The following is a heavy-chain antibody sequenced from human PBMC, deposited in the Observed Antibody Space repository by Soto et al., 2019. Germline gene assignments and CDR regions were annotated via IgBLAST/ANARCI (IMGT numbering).Heavy chain of an antibody. CDR3: AHRPVRSGTYSGAQPFDY. D-gene: IGHD1-26*01. V-gene: IGHV2-5*02. CDR1: GFSLSTSGVG. J-gene: IGHJ4*02. CDR2: IFWDDDK. Sequence: QITLKESGPTLVKSTQTLTLTCTFSGFSLSTSGVGVGWIRQSPGKALEWLALIFWDDDKRYSPSLKSRLTITKDTSKNQVVLTMTNMDPVDTATYYCAHRPVRSGTYSGAQPFDYWGQGTLVTVSS.